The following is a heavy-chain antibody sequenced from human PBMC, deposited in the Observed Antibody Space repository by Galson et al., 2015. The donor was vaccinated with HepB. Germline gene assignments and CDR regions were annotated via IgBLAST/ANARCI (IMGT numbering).Heavy chain of an antibody. V-gene: IGHV1-46*01. D-gene: IGHD2-2*01. Sequence: SVKVSCKASGYTFSTYYIHWVRQAPGQGLEWMGIINPSGGRTNYAQKFQDRVTMTRDTSTSTVYMQLSSLRSEDTAVYYCATIRVGFCITTSCKADDFDNWGQGTMVTVSS. CDR3: ATIRVGFCITTSCKADDFDN. CDR1: GYTFSTYY. CDR2: INPSGGRT. J-gene: IGHJ3*02.